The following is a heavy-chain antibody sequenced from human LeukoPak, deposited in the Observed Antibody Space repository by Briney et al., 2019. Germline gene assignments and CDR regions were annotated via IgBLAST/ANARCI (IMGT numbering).Heavy chain of an antibody. CDR2: VNPNSGGT. Sequence: GSVKVSFKASGYTFTAYYIHWVRQAPGQGLEWMGWVNPNSGGTRYVQRLQGRVTMTRDTSLSTAYMDLLSLTSDDTAVYYCARNSGWYGVSRGQGTLVTVSS. J-gene: IGHJ4*02. V-gene: IGHV1-2*02. CDR1: GYTFTAYY. D-gene: IGHD6-19*01. CDR3: ARNSGWYGVS.